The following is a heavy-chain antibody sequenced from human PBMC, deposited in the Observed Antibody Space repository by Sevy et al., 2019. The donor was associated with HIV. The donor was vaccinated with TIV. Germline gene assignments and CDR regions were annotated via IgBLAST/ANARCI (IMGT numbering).Heavy chain of an antibody. CDR1: GFTFSNYA. CDR2: INHSGST. D-gene: IGHD6-13*01. CDR3: ARGHVAAAGNTAFDI. J-gene: IGHJ3*02. Sequence: GSLRLSCAASGFTFSNYAMSWVRQAPGKGLEWIGEINHSGSTNYNPSLKSRVTISVDTSKNQFSLKLSSVTAADTAVYYCARGHVAAAGNTAFDIWGQGTMVTVSS. V-gene: IGHV4-34*01.